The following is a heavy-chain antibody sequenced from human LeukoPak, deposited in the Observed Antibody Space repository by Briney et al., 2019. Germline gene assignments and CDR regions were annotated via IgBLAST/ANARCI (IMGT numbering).Heavy chain of an antibody. D-gene: IGHD6-6*01. Sequence: GGSLRLSCAASGFTFSSYSMNWVRQAPGKGLEWVSSISSSSSYIYYADSVKGRFTISRDNAKNSLYLQMNSLRAEDTAVYYCARDLEYSSSSIIYWGQGTLVTVSS. CDR1: GFTFSSYS. J-gene: IGHJ4*02. CDR2: ISSSSSYI. V-gene: IGHV3-21*01. CDR3: ARDLEYSSSSIIY.